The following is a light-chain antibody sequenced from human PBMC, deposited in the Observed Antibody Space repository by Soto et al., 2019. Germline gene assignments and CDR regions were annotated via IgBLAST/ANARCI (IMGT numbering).Light chain of an antibody. CDR2: GAS. CDR3: QQHNNWPPWT. Sequence: EIVMTQSPATLSVSPGERATLSCRASQSVSSNLAWYQQKPGQAPRLLMYGASTSATGIPDRFSGSGSGTESKLTISSLQSEDFAVYYCQQHNNWPPWTFGQGTKVEIK. J-gene: IGKJ1*01. V-gene: IGKV3-15*01. CDR1: QSVSSN.